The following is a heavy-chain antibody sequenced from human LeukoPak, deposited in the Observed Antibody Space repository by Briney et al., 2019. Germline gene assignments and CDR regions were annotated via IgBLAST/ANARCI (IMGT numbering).Heavy chain of an antibody. CDR3: AKGSRIAARPTIWFDP. CDR1: GFTFSSYA. Sequence: PGGSLRLSYAASGFTFSSYAMNWVRQAPGKGLEWVSSGHSDGTTYYADSVKGRFTISRDNSKNTLSLQMNSLRAEDTAVYYCAKGSRIAARPTIWFDPWGQGTLVTVSS. V-gene: IGHV3-23*01. J-gene: IGHJ5*02. D-gene: IGHD6-6*01. CDR2: GHSDGTT.